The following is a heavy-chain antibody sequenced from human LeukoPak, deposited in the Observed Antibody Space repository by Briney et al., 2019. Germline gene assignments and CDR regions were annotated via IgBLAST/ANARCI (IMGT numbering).Heavy chain of an antibody. J-gene: IGHJ4*02. CDR2: IYKTGST. D-gene: IGHD3-16*01. CDR1: GGSISTYY. V-gene: IGHV4-59*06. CDR3: ARDVLR. Sequence: PSETLSLTCTVSGGSISTYYWSWIRQPPGKGLEWIGYIYKTGSTYYNPSLKSRVTMSVDTSRNQFSLKLNSVTAADTAVYYCARDVLRWGQGTLVTVSS.